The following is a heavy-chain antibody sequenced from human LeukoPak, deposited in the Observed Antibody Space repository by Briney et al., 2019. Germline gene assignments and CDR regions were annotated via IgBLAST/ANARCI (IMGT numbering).Heavy chain of an antibody. CDR1: GFTFSSYA. Sequence: GRSLRLSCAASGFTFSSYAMHWVRQAPGKGLEWVAAISYDGNNKYYADSVKGRFTISRDNSKNTLYLQMNSLGAEDTAVYYCAGDAARVIDYRGQGTLVTVSS. V-gene: IGHV3-30-3*01. J-gene: IGHJ4*02. D-gene: IGHD4-11*01. CDR2: ISYDGNNK. CDR3: AGDAARVIDY.